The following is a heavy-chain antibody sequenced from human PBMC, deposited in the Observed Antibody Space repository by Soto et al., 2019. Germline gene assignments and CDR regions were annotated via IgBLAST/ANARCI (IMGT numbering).Heavy chain of an antibody. CDR2: INPDTGDT. CDR3: ARLDIGAIY. J-gene: IGHJ1*01. Sequence: QVILVQSGPEVRKPGASVKVSCKASGYIFPDYYLHWVRRAPGHGLEWVGWINPDTGDTKCGENFQGRVTMTSDTSVNTAYLDLARLTFDDTAVYFCARLDIGAIYWGQGTHLTVSS. D-gene: IGHD2-2*03. V-gene: IGHV1-2*02. CDR1: GYIFPDYY.